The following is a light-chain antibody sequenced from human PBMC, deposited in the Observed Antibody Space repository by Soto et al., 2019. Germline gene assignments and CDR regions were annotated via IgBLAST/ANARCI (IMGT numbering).Light chain of an antibody. V-gene: IGKV3-15*01. CDR3: QQYNNWRLT. CDR1: QSVSSN. CDR2: GAS. J-gene: IGKJ4*01. Sequence: EIVMTQSPATLSVSPGERATLSCRASQSVSSNLAWYQQKPGQAPRLLIYGASTRATGIPARFSGSGSGTECTLTISSLQSEDFAVYYCQQYNNWRLTFGGGTKVEIK.